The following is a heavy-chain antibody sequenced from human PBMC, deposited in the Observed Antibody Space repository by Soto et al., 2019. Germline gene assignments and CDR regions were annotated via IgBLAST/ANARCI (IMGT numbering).Heavy chain of an antibody. J-gene: IGHJ5*02. CDR2: IWYDGSNK. Sequence: QVQLVESGGGVVQPGRSLRLSCAASGFTFSSYGMHWVRQAPGKGLEWVAVIWYDGSNKYYADSVKGRFTISRDNSKNTLYLQMNSLRAEDTAVYYCARQSLPWAVADNNWFDPWGQGTLVTVSS. CDR3: ARQSLPWAVADNNWFDP. CDR1: GFTFSSYG. V-gene: IGHV3-33*01. D-gene: IGHD6-19*01.